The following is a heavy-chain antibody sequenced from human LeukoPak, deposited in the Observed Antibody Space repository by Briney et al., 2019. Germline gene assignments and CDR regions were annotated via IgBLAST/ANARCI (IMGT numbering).Heavy chain of an antibody. CDR3: ARGKDSFDY. CDR2: ISSSASTI. Sequence: GGSLRLSCAASGFTFSDSYLSWIRQAPGKGLAYISYISSSASTIYYADSVKGRFTLSRNNAKDSLSLEMNSLRAEDTAGYYCARGKDSFDYWGQGTLVTVSS. V-gene: IGHV3-11*01. CDR1: GFTFSDSY. J-gene: IGHJ4*02.